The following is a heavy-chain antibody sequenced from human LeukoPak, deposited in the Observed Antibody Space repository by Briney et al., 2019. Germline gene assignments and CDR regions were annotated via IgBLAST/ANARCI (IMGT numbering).Heavy chain of an antibody. J-gene: IGHJ4*02. CDR3: AKDRALPAAKYYFDY. Sequence: GGSLRLSCAASGFNFANHAMSWVRQTPGKGLEWVSAISGGGDITYYADSVKGRFTISRDNSKNTLYLQMNSLRAEDTAVYYCAKDRALPAAKYYFDYWGQGTLVTVSS. V-gene: IGHV3-23*01. CDR1: GFNFANHA. D-gene: IGHD2-2*01. CDR2: ISGGGDIT.